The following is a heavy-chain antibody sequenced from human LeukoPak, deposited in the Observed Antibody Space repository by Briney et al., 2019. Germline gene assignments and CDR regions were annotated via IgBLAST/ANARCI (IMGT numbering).Heavy chain of an antibody. CDR2: IYTSGST. D-gene: IGHD6-19*01. CDR3: ARYIAVAGYFDY. CDR1: GGSISSYY. Sequence: SETLSLTCTVSGGSISSYYWSWIRQPAGKGLEWIGRIYTSGSTNYNPSLKNRVTMSVDTSKNQFSLKLSSVTAADTAVYYCARYIAVAGYFDYWGQGTLVTVSS. J-gene: IGHJ4*02. V-gene: IGHV4-4*07.